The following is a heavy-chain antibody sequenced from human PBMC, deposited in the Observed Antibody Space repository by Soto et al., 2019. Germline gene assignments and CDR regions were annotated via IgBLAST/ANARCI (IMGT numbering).Heavy chain of an antibody. J-gene: IGHJ4*02. V-gene: IGHV4-34*01. CDR3: GRASAKSHTSGWHFDS. CDR1: GGPFSGYY. Sequence: QVQLPQWGAGLLKPSETLSLNCAVYGGPFSGYYWSWIRQPPGKELEWIGEIDHSGRTNHNPSLKSRVTISVDRSKNQFSLKLTSVTAADTAVYYCGRASAKSHTSGWHFDSWGQGTLVTVSS. D-gene: IGHD6-19*01. CDR2: IDHSGRT.